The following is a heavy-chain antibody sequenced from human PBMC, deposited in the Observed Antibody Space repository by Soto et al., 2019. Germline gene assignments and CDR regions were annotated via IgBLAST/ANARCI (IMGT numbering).Heavy chain of an antibody. V-gene: IGHV1-24*01. CDR3: ATPYCSGSYSNWFDP. J-gene: IGHJ5*02. D-gene: IGHD3-10*01. Sequence: ASVKVSCKVSGYTLTELSMHWVRQAPGKGLEWMGGFDPEDGETIYAQKFQGRVTMTEDTSTDTAYMELSSLRSEDTAVYYCATPYCSGSYSNWFDPWGQGTLVTVSS. CDR1: GYTLTELS. CDR2: FDPEDGET.